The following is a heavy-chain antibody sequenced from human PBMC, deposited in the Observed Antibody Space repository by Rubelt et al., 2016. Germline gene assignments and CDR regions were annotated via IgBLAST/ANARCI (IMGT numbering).Heavy chain of an antibody. CDR3: AYRETGYYLY. Sequence: WIGEINHSGSTNYNPSLKSRFTISVDTSKNQFSLKLSSVTAADTAVYYCAYRETGYYLYWGQGTLVTVSS. V-gene: IGHV4-34*01. J-gene: IGHJ4*02. D-gene: IGHD3-9*01. CDR2: INHSGST.